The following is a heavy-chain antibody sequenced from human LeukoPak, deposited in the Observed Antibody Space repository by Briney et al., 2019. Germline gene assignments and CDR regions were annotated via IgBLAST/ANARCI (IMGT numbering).Heavy chain of an antibody. CDR2: INHSGST. V-gene: IGHV4-34*01. Sequence: SETLSLTCAVYGGSFSGYYWSWIRQPPGKGLECIGEINHSGSTNYNPSLKSRVTISVDTSKNQFSLKLSSVTAADTAVYYCARESNCSSTSCYMWDYWGQGTLVTVSS. CDR1: GGSFSGYY. D-gene: IGHD2-2*01. J-gene: IGHJ4*02. CDR3: ARESNCSSTSCYMWDY.